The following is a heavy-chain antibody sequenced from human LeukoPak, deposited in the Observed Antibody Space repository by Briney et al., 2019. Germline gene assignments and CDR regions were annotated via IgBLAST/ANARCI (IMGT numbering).Heavy chain of an antibody. D-gene: IGHD3-3*01. CDR3: ARAEWSLGGHDAFDI. J-gene: IGHJ3*02. CDR2: INPTGGST. Sequence: ASVKVSCKASGYTFTSYYIHRVRQAPGQGLEWMGIINPTGGSTIYAQRFQGRVTMTRDKSTSSVYMDLSTLTSEDTAVYYCARAEWSLGGHDAFDIWGQGTMVTVSS. V-gene: IGHV1-46*01. CDR1: GYTFTSYY.